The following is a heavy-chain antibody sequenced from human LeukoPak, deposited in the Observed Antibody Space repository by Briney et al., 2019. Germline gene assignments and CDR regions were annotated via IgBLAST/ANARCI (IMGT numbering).Heavy chain of an antibody. V-gene: IGHV4-4*07. D-gene: IGHD6-19*01. CDR3: ARVDTSGWHYFDD. CDR2: IYTSASI. J-gene: IGHJ4*02. Sequence: PSETLSLTCTVSGGSISNYYWSWIRQPAGKGLEWIGHIYTSASINYNPSLKSRVTMSLDTSKNQCSLELNSVTAADTAAYYCARVDTSGWHYFDDWGQGTLVTVSS. CDR1: GGSISNYY.